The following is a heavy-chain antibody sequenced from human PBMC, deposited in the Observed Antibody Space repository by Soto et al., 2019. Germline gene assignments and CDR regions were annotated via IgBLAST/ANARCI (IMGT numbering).Heavy chain of an antibody. CDR2: ITPMFGIG. CDR1: GGTFNRYA. J-gene: IGHJ2*01. D-gene: IGHD6-19*01. Sequence: QVQLVQSGAEVKKPGSSVKVSCKASGGTFNRYAISWLRQAPGQGPEWMGGITPMFGIGNYAQKFQVRVTITADESTTTVHMELRRLTCEDTAVYYCAQTLGSAVAGPGRFDLWGRGTRVIVSS. CDR3: AQTLGSAVAGPGRFDL. V-gene: IGHV1-69*12.